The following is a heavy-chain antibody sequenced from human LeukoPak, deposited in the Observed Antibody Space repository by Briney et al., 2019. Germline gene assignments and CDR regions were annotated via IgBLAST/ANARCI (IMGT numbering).Heavy chain of an antibody. CDR3: AKDLSIVVVVAATGGFDY. CDR2: IRYSGSNK. V-gene: IGHV3-23*01. CDR1: GFTFSSYA. Sequence: PGGSLRLSCAASGFTFSSYAMNWVRQAPGKGLEWVSAIRYSGSNKYYADSVKGRFTISRDNSNNTLYLQMNSLRAEDAAVYYCAKDLSIVVVVAATGGFDYWGQGTLVTVSS. D-gene: IGHD2-15*01. J-gene: IGHJ4*02.